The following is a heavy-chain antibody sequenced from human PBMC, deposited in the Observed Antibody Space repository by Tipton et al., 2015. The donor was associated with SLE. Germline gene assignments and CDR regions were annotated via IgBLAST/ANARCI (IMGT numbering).Heavy chain of an antibody. CDR2: IYYSGST. CDR3: ARDAPIFGAPPGWYIDV. D-gene: IGHD3-3*01. V-gene: IGHV4-59*01. J-gene: IGHJ6*03. CDR1: GGSISSYY. Sequence: TLSLTCTVSGGSISSYYWSWIRQPPGKGLEWIGYIYYSGSTNYNPSLKSRVTISVDTSKNHFSLKLRSVTAADTAVYYCARDAPIFGAPPGWYIDVWGKGTTVTVSS.